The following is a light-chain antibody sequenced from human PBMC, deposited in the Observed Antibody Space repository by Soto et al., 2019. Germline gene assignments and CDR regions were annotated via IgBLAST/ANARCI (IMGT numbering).Light chain of an antibody. CDR3: QQYNNWPRT. CDR1: QGIRDA. Sequence: DIQMTQSPSSLSASVGDRVTITCRASQGIRDALGWYQQKPGKVPKRLIYSASSLQSGVPSRFSGSGSETEFTLTISSLQFEDFAVYYCQQYNNWPRTFGQGTKVEIK. J-gene: IGKJ1*01. V-gene: IGKV1-17*01. CDR2: SAS.